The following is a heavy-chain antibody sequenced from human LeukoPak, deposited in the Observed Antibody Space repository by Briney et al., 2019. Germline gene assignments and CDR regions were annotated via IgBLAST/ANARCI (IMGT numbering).Heavy chain of an antibody. J-gene: IGHJ6*03. CDR1: GFTFSSYW. CDR3: ARANYMDV. V-gene: IGHV3-74*01. CDR2: VNSDGSIT. Sequence: GGSLRLSCAASGFTFSSYWMSWVRQAPGKGLVWVSRVNSDGSITIYADSVKGRFTISRDNAKNTLYLQMNTLRAEDTAVYYCARANYMDVWGKGTTVTIPS.